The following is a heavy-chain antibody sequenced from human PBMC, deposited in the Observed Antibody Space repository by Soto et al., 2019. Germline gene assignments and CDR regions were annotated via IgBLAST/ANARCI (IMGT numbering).Heavy chain of an antibody. CDR1: CGSINNGNYY. CDR3: ARGQRFSDSFDP. V-gene: IGHV4-61*02. D-gene: IGHD3-3*01. Sequence: SATLSLTSTGSCGSINNGNYYCTWIRQPAGKGLEWIGRIYSSGCTKYNPSLKSRVTMSLDTSKNQFSLILSSVTAADTAVYYCARGQRFSDSFDPWGQGALVTVSS. J-gene: IGHJ5*02. CDR2: IYSSGCT.